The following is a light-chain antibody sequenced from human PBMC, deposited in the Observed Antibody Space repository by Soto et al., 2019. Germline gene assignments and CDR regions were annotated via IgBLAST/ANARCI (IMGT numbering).Light chain of an antibody. V-gene: IGLV2-14*01. CDR2: EVR. CDR1: MRDVGAYNL. Sequence: QSVLTQPASVAGSAGQSITISCSGTMRDVGAYNLVSWYQQHPGTAPKLILYEVRNRPSGISSRLSGSRSGNTASLTISGLQSEDDGDDDCRAYTARSPLVFGGGTKLTVL. CDR3: RAYTARSPLV. J-gene: IGLJ3*02.